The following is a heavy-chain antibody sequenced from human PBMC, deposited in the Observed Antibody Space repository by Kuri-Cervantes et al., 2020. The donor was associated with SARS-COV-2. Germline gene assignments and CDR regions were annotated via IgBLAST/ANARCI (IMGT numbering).Heavy chain of an antibody. CDR2: INPNSGGT. CDR3: ARKISITILVRVWQYVDY. V-gene: IGHV1-2*02. Sequence: ASVKVSCKASGYTFTSYGISWVRQAPGQGLEWMGWINPNSGGTNYAQKFQGRVTMTRDTSISTAYMELSRLRSDDTAVYYCARKISITILVRVWQYVDYWGQGTLVTVSS. D-gene: IGHD3-3*01. J-gene: IGHJ4*02. CDR1: GYTFTSYG.